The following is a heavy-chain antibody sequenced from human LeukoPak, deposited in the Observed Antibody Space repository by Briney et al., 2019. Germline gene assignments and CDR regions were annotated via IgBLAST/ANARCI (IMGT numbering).Heavy chain of an antibody. CDR3: ARGSSNDFWSGTYYYYYMDV. J-gene: IGHJ6*03. D-gene: IGHD3-3*01. V-gene: IGHV4-4*07. CDR1: GGSISSYY. Sequence: SETLSLTCTVSGGSISSYYWSWIRQSPGKGLEWIGRIYTSGSTNYNPSLKSRVTISVDTSKNQFSLKLSSVTAADTAVYYCARGSSNDFWSGTYYYYYMDVWGKGTTVTVSS. CDR2: IYTSGST.